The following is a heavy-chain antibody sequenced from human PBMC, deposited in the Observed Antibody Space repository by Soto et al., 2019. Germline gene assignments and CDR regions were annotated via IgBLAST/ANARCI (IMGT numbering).Heavy chain of an antibody. V-gene: IGHV4-31*03. Sequence: SETLSLTCTVSGGSISSGGYYWSWIRQHPGKGLEWIGYIYYSGSTYYNPSLKSRVTISVDTSKNQFSLKLSSVTAADTAVYYCARARGYCSSTSCQGPYYYYYGMDVWGQGTTVTVSS. CDR1: GGSISSGGYY. CDR2: IYYSGST. J-gene: IGHJ6*02. D-gene: IGHD2-2*01. CDR3: ARARGYCSSTSCQGPYYYYYGMDV.